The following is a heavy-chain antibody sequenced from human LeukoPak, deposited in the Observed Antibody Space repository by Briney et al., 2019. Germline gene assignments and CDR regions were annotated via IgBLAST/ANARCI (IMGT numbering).Heavy chain of an antibody. D-gene: IGHD1-26*01. CDR2: ISNDGSAE. CDR1: GFTFSSYG. V-gene: IGHV3-30*03. Sequence: PGGSLRLSCAASGFTFSSYGMHWVRQAPGKGLEWVAVISNDGSAENYADSVKGRFTISRDNSKNTLYLQMNSLRAEDTAVYYCASGTIVGARGADNWGQGTLVTVSS. J-gene: IGHJ4*02. CDR3: ASGTIVGARGADN.